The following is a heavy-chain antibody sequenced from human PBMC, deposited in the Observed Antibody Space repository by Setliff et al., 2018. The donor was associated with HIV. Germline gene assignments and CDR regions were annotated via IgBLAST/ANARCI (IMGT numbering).Heavy chain of an antibody. CDR2: IYYSGSS. Sequence: PSETLSLTCIVSGGSIVSYYWSWIRQPAGKGLEWIGYIYYSGSSNYNPSLKSRVTMSVDTSKTQFSLQLSSVTAADTALYYCARGWSSGWYNWFDPWGQGTLVTVSS. CDR1: GGSIVSYY. J-gene: IGHJ5*02. D-gene: IGHD6-19*01. V-gene: IGHV4-59*01. CDR3: ARGWSSGWYNWFDP.